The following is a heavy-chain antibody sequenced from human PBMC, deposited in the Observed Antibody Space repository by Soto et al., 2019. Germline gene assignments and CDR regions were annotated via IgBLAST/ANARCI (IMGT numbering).Heavy chain of an antibody. J-gene: IGHJ4*02. D-gene: IGHD6-19*01. CDR1: GFTFSSYA. CDR3: AKSPDGGWYDFDY. Sequence: EVQLLESGGGLVQPGGSLRLSCAASGFTFSSYAMSWVRQAPGKGLEWVSAISGRGGSTYYADSVKGRFTISRDHSKNSLYLPMNSLRAADTAVYYCAKSPDGGWYDFDYWGQGTMVTVSS. CDR2: ISGRGGST. V-gene: IGHV3-23*01.